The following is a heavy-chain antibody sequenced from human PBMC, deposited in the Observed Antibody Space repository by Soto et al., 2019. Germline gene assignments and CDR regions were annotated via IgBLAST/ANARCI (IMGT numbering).Heavy chain of an antibody. J-gene: IGHJ6*02. V-gene: IGHV3-74*01. CDR3: SRGHSSSSGRRRYGMDV. Sequence: QPGGSLRLSCAASGFTYSSYWMHWVRQAPGKGLVWVSRISSGGSSTSYADSVKGRFTISRDNAKNTLYLQMNSLRAEDTAVYYCSRGHSSSSGRRRYGMDVWGQGTTVTVSS. D-gene: IGHD6-6*01. CDR1: GFTYSSYW. CDR2: ISSGGSST.